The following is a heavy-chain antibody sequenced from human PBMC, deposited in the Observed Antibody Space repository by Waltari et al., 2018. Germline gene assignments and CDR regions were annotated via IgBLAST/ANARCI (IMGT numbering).Heavy chain of an antibody. J-gene: IGHJ4*02. V-gene: IGHV1-2*02. CDR3: ARFSYGSGNYYVDY. CDR2: INPNSGGT. D-gene: IGHD3-10*01. Sequence: QVPLVQSGAEVKKPGASVKVTCKASGYTFTAYYMYWVRQAPGQGLEWMGWINPNSGGTDYAQKFQGRVTMTRDTSISTAYMELSRLRSDDTAVYYCARFSYGSGNYYVDYWGQGTLVTVSS. CDR1: GYTFTAYY.